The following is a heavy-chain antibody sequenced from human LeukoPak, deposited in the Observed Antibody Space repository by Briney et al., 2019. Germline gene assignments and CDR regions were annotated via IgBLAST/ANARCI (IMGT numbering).Heavy chain of an antibody. Sequence: GGSLRLSCAASGFAVSTNYLSWVRQAPGKGLEWVSVIYSDGSTYYTDSVKGRFTISRDNSKNTLYLQMNSLRPEDTAVYYCAREGYGSGSYFVDYWGQGTLVTVSS. CDR3: AREGYGSGSYFVDY. CDR2: IYSDGST. V-gene: IGHV3-66*02. D-gene: IGHD3-10*01. CDR1: GFAVSTNY. J-gene: IGHJ4*02.